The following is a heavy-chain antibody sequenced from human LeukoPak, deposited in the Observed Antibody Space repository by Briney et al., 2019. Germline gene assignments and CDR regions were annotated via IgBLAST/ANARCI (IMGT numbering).Heavy chain of an antibody. CDR1: GGTFSSYT. CDR3: ARGPYCGGDCPLYYFDY. D-gene: IGHD2-21*02. J-gene: IGHJ4*02. Sequence: ASVKVSCKASGGTFSSYTISWVRQAPGQGLEWMGWMNPNSGNTGYAQKFQGRVTMTRNTSISTAYMELSSLRSEDTAVYYCARGPYCGGDCPLYYFDYWGQGTLVTVSS. CDR2: MNPNSGNT. V-gene: IGHV1-8*02.